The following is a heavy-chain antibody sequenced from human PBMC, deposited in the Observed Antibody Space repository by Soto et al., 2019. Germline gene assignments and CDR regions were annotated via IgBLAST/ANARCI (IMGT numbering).Heavy chain of an antibody. CDR3: ARGINYYDSGDDAFDI. CDR2: INPNSGNT. Sequence: QVQLVQSGAEVKKPGASVKVSCKASGYTFTSYDINWVRQATGQGLEWMGWINPNSGNTGYAQKFQGRVTVTRNTSISTAYMELSSLRSEDTAVYYCARGINYYDSGDDAFDIWGQGTMVTVSS. J-gene: IGHJ3*02. V-gene: IGHV1-8*01. D-gene: IGHD3-10*01. CDR1: GYTFTSYD.